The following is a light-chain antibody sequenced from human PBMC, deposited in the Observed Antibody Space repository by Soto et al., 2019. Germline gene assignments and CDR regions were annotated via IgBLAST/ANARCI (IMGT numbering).Light chain of an antibody. Sequence: DIQLTQSPSFLSASVGDRVTITCRASQDVSSYLAWYQQKPGKAPNLLIYAASTLRSGVPSRFSGSGSETEFTLPISRLQPEDFATDYCQQLNSYVFAFGPGTKVDIK. V-gene: IGKV1-9*01. CDR1: QDVSSY. CDR3: QQLNSYVFA. CDR2: AAS. J-gene: IGKJ3*01.